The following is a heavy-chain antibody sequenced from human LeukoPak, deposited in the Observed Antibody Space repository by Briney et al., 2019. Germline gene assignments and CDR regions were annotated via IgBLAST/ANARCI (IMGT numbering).Heavy chain of an antibody. J-gene: IGHJ3*02. CDR2: INPNSGGT. D-gene: IGHD6-19*01. CDR3: ATSSLIAVADPDAFDI. Sequence: ASVKVSCKTSGYTFTGYYIHWVRQAPGQGLEWMGWINPNSGGTNYAQKFQGRVTMTRDTSISTAYMELSRLRSDDTAVYYCATSSLIAVADPDAFDIWGQGTMVTVSS. CDR1: GYTFTGYY. V-gene: IGHV1-2*02.